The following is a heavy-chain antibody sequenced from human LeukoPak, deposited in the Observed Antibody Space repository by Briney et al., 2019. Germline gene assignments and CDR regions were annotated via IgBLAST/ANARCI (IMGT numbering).Heavy chain of an antibody. J-gene: IGHJ4*02. CDR1: GFTVSSNY. Sequence: PGGSLRLSCAVSGFTVSSNYMSWVRQPPGKGLEWIGSIYYSGSTYYNPSLKGRVAISVDTSKNQFSLKLSSVTAADTAVYYCARHDILTSYYHLHFDYWGQGTLVTVSS. V-gene: IGHV4-39*01. D-gene: IGHD3-9*01. CDR2: IYYSGST. CDR3: ARHDILTSYYHLHFDY.